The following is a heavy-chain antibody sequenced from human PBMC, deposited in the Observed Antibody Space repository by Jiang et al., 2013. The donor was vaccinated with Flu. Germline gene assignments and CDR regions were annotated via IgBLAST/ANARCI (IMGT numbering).Heavy chain of an antibody. J-gene: IGHJ4*02. Sequence: KSRVTISVDKSKNQFSLKLSSVTAADTAVYYCARDRTVGATAFDYWGQGTLVTVSS. D-gene: IGHD1-26*01. V-gene: IGHV4-4*02. CDR3: ARDRTVGATAFDY.